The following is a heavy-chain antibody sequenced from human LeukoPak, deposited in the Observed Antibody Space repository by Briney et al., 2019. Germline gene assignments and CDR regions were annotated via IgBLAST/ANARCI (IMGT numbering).Heavy chain of an antibody. V-gene: IGHV4-59*01. Sequence: SETLSLTXTVSGGSMTSYYWSWIRQPPGKGLEWIGSIYYSGSTNYSPSLKSRVTISVDTSKNQFSLKLSSVTAADTAVYYCARRGYYYDTSGYYYFDYWGQRTLVTVSS. CDR3: ARRGYYYDTSGYYYFDY. D-gene: IGHD3-22*01. J-gene: IGHJ4*02. CDR1: GGSMTSYY. CDR2: IYYSGST.